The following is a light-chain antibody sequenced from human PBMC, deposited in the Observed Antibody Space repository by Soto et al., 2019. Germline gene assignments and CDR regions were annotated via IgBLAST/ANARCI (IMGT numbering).Light chain of an antibody. CDR2: DVS. CDR3: NSKTSSSTLYV. CDR1: SSDVGGYNY. J-gene: IGLJ1*01. Sequence: QSALTQPASVSGSPGQSIAISCTRTSSDVGGYNYVSWYQQHPGKAPKLMIYDVSNRPSGVSNRFSGSKSGNTASLTISGLQAEDEAEYSCNSKTSSSTLYVFGTGTKLTVL. V-gene: IGLV2-14*01.